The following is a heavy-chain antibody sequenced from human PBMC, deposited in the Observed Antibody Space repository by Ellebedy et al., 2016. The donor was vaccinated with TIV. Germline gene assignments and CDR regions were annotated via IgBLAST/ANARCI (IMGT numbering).Heavy chain of an antibody. J-gene: IGHJ6*02. V-gene: IGHV4-39*01. CDR2: ISYSGST. CDR1: GDSISSSSSY. Sequence: MPSETLSLTCTVSGDSISSSSSYWGWIRQPPGKGPEWIGSISYSGSTYYNPSLKSRVTISVDTSKNQFYLKLSSVTAADTAVYYCARRDGVMGSGGYYYYGMDVWGQGTTVTVSS. CDR3: ARRDGVMGSGGYYYYGMDV. D-gene: IGHD2-8*01.